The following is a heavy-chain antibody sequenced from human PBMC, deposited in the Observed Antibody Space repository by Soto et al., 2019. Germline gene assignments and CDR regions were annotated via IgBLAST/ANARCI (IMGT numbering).Heavy chain of an antibody. V-gene: IGHV4-31*03. CDR2: IYYSGST. J-gene: IGHJ6*02. Sequence: SETLSLTCTVSGGSISSGGYYWSWIRQHPGKGLEWIGYIYYSGSTYYNPSLKSRVTISVDTSKNQFSLKLSSVTAADTAVYYCARGPDYDGSGSYGPGYYYGMDVWGQGTTVTVS. D-gene: IGHD3-10*01. CDR1: GGSISSGGYY. CDR3: ARGPDYDGSGSYGPGYYYGMDV.